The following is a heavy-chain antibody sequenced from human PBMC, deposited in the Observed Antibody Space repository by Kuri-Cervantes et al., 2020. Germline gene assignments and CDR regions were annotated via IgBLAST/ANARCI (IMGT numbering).Heavy chain of an antibody. CDR2: IYPGDSDT. D-gene: IGHD2-15*01. CDR3: ARLKLLPIYYYYYGMDV. V-gene: IGHV5-51*01. J-gene: IGHJ6*02. Sequence: GGSLRLSCKGSGYSFTSYWIGWVRQMPGKGLEWMGIIYPGDSDTRYSPSFQGQVTISADKSISTAYLQWSSLKASDTAMYYCARLKLLPIYYYYYGMDVWGQGTTVTVS. CDR1: GYSFTSYW.